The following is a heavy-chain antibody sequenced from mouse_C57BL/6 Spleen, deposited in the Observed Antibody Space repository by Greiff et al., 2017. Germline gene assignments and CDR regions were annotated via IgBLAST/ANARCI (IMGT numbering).Heavy chain of an antibody. V-gene: IGHV1-54*01. Sequence: VQLQESGAELVRPGTSVKVSCKASGYAFTNYLIEWVKQRPGQGLEWIGVINPGSGGTNYNEKFKGKATLTAEKSSSTAYMQLSSLTSEDSAVYFCARSNYYGSSYWYFDVWGTGTTVTVSS. J-gene: IGHJ1*03. CDR1: GYAFTNYL. D-gene: IGHD1-1*01. CDR2: INPGSGGT. CDR3: ARSNYYGSSYWYFDV.